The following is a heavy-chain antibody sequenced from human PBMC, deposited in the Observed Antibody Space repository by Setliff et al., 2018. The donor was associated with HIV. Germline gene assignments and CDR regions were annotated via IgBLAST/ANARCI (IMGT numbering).Heavy chain of an antibody. CDR1: GYSFTAYG. V-gene: IGHV1-46*01. D-gene: IGHD3-10*01. CDR2: INPSSGST. CDR3: ATGLLGGGSWFGGIYFDQ. J-gene: IGHJ4*02. Sequence: GASVKVSCKASGYSFTAYGISWVRQAPGQGLEWMGIINPSSGSTTYAQKFQGRVTMTRDTSTSTVYMELSSLRSEDTAVYYCATGLLGGGSWFGGIYFDQWGQGTLVTVSS.